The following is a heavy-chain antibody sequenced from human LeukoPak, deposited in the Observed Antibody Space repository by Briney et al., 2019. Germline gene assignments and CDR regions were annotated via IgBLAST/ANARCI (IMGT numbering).Heavy chain of an antibody. CDR3: AKDPTRYFDL. D-gene: IGHD2-15*01. Sequence: GRSLRLSCAASGFTFDDYAMHWVRQAPGKGLEWVSGISWNSGSIGYADSVKGRFTISRDNAKNSLYLQMNSLRAEDTALYYCAKDPTRYFDLWCRGTLVTVSS. V-gene: IGHV3-9*01. CDR1: GFTFDDYA. CDR2: ISWNSGSI. J-gene: IGHJ2*01.